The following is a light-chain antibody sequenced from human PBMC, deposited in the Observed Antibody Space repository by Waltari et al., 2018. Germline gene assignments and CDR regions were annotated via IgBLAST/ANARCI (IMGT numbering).Light chain of an antibody. CDR3: MQATHWPVT. J-gene: IGKJ5*01. CDR1: QTLVYTDGISY. Sequence: VLTPSPLSLPVTLCHPASISCRSSQTLVYTDGISYLNWFHKRPGQAPMRLIYKVSNRDSGVPDRFSGSGSGTDFTLMISSVEADDVGVYFCMQATHWPVTFGQGTRLEIK. V-gene: IGKV2-30*01. CDR2: KVS.